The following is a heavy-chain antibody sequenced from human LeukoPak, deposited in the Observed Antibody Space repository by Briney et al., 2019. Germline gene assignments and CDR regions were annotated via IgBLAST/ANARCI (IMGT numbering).Heavy chain of an antibody. J-gene: IGHJ6*03. Sequence: SETLSLTCTVSGGSISSYYWSWIRQPPGKGLEWIGEINHSGSTNYNPSLKSRVTISVDTSKNQFSLKLSSVTAADTAVYYCARRSSSWYYHYYYMDVWGKGTTVTISS. D-gene: IGHD6-13*01. V-gene: IGHV4-34*01. CDR3: ARRSSSWYYHYYYMDV. CDR1: GGSISSYY. CDR2: INHSGST.